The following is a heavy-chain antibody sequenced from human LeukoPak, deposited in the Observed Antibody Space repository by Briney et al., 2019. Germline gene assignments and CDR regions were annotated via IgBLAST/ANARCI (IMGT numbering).Heavy chain of an antibody. Sequence: ASVKVSCKASGGTFSSYAMSWVRQAPGQGLEWMGIINPNGGSTTYAQKFQGRVTMTRETSTSTVYMELSSLRSEDTAVYYCAILRYNWNNLDPWGQGTLVTVSS. J-gene: IGHJ5*02. CDR1: GGTFSSYA. D-gene: IGHD1-1*01. V-gene: IGHV1-46*01. CDR3: AILRYNWNNLDP. CDR2: INPNGGST.